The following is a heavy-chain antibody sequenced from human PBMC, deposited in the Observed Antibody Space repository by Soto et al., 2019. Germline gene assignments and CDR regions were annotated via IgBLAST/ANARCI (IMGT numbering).Heavy chain of an antibody. D-gene: IGHD3-10*01. V-gene: IGHV3-23*01. Sequence: EVQILESGGGLVQPGGSLRLSCAASGFTFNNYVMTWFRQAPGRGLEWVSSINGGGGGTYYADSVKGRFTIARDTSMDTLYLQRNSLRVEDTAGYYFAKGRRAGGAVYWGQGTLVTVSS. J-gene: IGHJ4*02. CDR1: GFTFNNYV. CDR3: AKGRRAGGAVY. CDR2: INGGGGGT.